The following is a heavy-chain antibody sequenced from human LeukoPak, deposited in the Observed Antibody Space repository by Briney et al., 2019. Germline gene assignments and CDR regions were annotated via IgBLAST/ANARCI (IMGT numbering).Heavy chain of an antibody. J-gene: IGHJ4*02. Sequence: GGSLRLSCAASGFTFSYYAIHCVRQAPGKGLEWVAVISYDGTNKYYADSVKGRFTISRDNSKNTLYLQMNSLRAEDTAIYYCTRGGYDSSGRLTYYFDYWGQGTLVTVSS. D-gene: IGHD3-22*01. V-gene: IGHV3-30-3*01. CDR1: GFTFSYYA. CDR3: TRGGYDSSGRLTYYFDY. CDR2: ISYDGTNK.